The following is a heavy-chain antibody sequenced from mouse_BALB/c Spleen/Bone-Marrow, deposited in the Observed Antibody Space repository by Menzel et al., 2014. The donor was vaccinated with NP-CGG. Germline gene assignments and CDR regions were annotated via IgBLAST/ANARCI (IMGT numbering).Heavy chain of an antibody. Sequence: EVQLQQSGGDLVKPGGSLKLSCAASGFTFSSYGMSWVRPTPDKRLEWVTTISSGGSYTYYPDSVKGRFTISRDNAKNTLYLQMSSLKSEDTAMYYCARGGGAYYGNYWFAYWGQGTLVTVSA. V-gene: IGHV5-6*01. CDR2: ISSGGSYT. J-gene: IGHJ3*01. CDR3: ARGGGAYYGNYWFAY. CDR1: GFTFSSYG. D-gene: IGHD2-10*01.